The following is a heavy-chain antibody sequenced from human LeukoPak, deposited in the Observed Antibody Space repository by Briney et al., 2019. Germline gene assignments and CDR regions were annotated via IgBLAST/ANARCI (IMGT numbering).Heavy chain of an antibody. V-gene: IGHV3-21*01. CDR2: ISSSSSYI. Sequence: GGSLRLSCAASGFTFSSYSMNWVRQAPGKGLEWVSSISSSSSYIYYADSVKGRFTISRDNAKNSLYLQMNSLRAEDTAVYYCARDPGGGPSAFDTWGQGTMVTVSS. CDR3: ARDPGGGPSAFDT. J-gene: IGHJ3*02. CDR1: GFTFSSYS. D-gene: IGHD3-10*01.